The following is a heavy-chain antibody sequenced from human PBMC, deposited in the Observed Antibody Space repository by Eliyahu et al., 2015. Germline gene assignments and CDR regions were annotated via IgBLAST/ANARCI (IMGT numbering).Heavy chain of an antibody. Sequence: QVQLVQSGAEVKKPGSSMXVSCKASGGTLSSYAINWVRXAPGQGLEWMGKVVYVLGTTNYAQKFQGRVTIFADKSTSTAFLEVSSLRSEDTAVYFCARSNINNYYGLDVWGQGTTVIVSS. J-gene: IGHJ6*01. CDR2: VVYVLGTT. V-gene: IGHV1-69*04. CDR1: GGTLSSYA. D-gene: IGHD2/OR15-2a*01. CDR3: ARSNINNYYGLDV.